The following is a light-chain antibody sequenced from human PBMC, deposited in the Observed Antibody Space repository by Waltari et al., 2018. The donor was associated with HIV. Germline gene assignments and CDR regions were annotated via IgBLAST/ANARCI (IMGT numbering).Light chain of an antibody. CDR2: GNN. J-gene: IGLJ3*02. Sequence: QSVLTQPPSTSGTPGQRVTISCSGSSSNIGSNTVNWYQHLPGTAPKLLIYGNNQRRSGVPDRFSGSKSGTSASLAISGLQSEDEADYYCAAWDDSLNGLWVFGGGTKLTVL. V-gene: IGLV1-44*01. CDR1: SSNIGSNT. CDR3: AAWDDSLNGLWV.